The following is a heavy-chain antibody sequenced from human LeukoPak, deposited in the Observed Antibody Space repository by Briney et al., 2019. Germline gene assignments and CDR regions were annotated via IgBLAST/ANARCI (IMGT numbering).Heavy chain of an antibody. CDR1: GFTFSSYS. J-gene: IGHJ4*02. Sequence: PGGSLRLSCAASGFTFSSYSMNWVRQAPGKGLEWVSSISSSSSYIYYADSMKGRFTISRDNAKNSLYLQMNSLRAEDTAVYYCARDSRVYVRYYFDYWGQGTLVTVSS. CDR3: ARDSRVYVRYYFDY. D-gene: IGHD3-16*01. V-gene: IGHV3-21*01. CDR2: ISSSSSYI.